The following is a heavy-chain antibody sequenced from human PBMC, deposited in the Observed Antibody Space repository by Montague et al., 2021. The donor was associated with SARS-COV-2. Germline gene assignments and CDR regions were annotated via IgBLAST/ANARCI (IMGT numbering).Heavy chain of an antibody. CDR1: GFSLSTSGMC. CDR2: IDWDDDK. D-gene: IGHD3-9*01. V-gene: IGHV2-70*01. Sequence: PALVKPTQTLTLTCTFSGFSLSTSGMCVSWIRQPPGKALEWLALIDWDDDKYYSTPLKTRLTISKDTSKNQVVLTMTNMDPVDTATYYCARIRDYDILTGSYSGFDYWGQGTLATVSS. J-gene: IGHJ4*02. CDR3: ARIRDYDILTGSYSGFDY.